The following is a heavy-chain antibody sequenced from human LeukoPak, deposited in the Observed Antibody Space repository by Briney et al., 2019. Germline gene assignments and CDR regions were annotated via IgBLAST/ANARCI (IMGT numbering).Heavy chain of an antibody. V-gene: IGHV3-33*01. CDR3: AREHGSAYYFDY. J-gene: IGHJ4*02. CDR1: GFTFSSYG. Sequence: GRSLRLSCAASGFTFSSYGMHWVRQAPGKGLEGVAVIWYDGSNKHYADSVKGRFTISRDNSKNTLYLQMNSLRAEDTAVYYCAREHGSAYYFDYWGQGTLVTVSS. CDR2: IWYDGSNK. D-gene: IGHD3-10*01.